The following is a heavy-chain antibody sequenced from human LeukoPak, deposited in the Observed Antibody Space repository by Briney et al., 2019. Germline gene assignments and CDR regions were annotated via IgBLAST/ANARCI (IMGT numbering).Heavy chain of an antibody. CDR3: ARDGWELLWFNPPNWFDP. CDR1: GGSISSSSYY. J-gene: IGHJ5*02. Sequence: PETLSLTCTVSGGSISSSSYYWGWIRQPPGKGLEWIGSISYSGSTYYNPSLKSRVTISVDTSKNQVSLKLSSVTAADTAVYYCARDGWELLWFNPPNWFDPWGQGTLVTVSS. CDR2: ISYSGST. D-gene: IGHD1-26*01. V-gene: IGHV4-39*07.